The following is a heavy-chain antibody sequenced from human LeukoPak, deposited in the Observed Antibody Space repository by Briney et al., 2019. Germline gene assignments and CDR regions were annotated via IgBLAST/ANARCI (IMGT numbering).Heavy chain of an antibody. Sequence: GESLKISCKGSGYSFTSYWIGWVRQMPGKGLEWMGIIYPGDSDTRYSPSFQGQVTLSADKSISTAYLQWSSLKASDTAMYYCARQNGDYGEYNWFDPWGQGTLVTVSS. CDR2: IYPGDSDT. J-gene: IGHJ5*02. V-gene: IGHV5-51*01. D-gene: IGHD4-17*01. CDR3: ARQNGDYGEYNWFDP. CDR1: GYSFTSYW.